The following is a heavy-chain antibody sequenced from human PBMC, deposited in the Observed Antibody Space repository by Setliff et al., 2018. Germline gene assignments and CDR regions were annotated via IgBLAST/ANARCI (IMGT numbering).Heavy chain of an antibody. CDR1: GGSFSGYY. D-gene: IGHD6-19*01. V-gene: IGHV4-38-2*01. CDR2: IYHSGST. J-gene: IGHJ4*02. CDR3: ARHSGGWDSSGWYYFDY. Sequence: SETLSLTCAVYGGSFSGYYWGWIRQPPGKGLEWIGSIYHSGSTYYNPSLKSRVTISVDTSKNRFSLKLSSVTAADTAVYYCARHSGGWDSSGWYYFDYWGQGTLVTVSS.